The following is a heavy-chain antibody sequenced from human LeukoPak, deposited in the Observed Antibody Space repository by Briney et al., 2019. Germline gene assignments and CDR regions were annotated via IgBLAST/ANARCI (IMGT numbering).Heavy chain of an antibody. CDR1: GGSFSVYY. J-gene: IGHJ4*02. CDR3: ARGPPDYDSSGYSSYYFDY. D-gene: IGHD3-22*01. Sequence: SETLSLTCAVYGGSFSVYYWSWIRQPPGKGLEWIGEINHSGSTNYNPSLKSRVTISVDTSKNQFSLKLSSVTAADTAVYYCARGPPDYDSSGYSSYYFDYWGQGTLVTVSS. CDR2: INHSGST. V-gene: IGHV4-34*01.